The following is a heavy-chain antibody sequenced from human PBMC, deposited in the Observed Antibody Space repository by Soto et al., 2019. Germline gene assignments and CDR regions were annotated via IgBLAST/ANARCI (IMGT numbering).Heavy chain of an antibody. V-gene: IGHV1-69*08. CDR2: IIPIFGIT. D-gene: IGHD2-2*01. CDR3: AREDRDRETGLVPAAIDGMDV. CDR1: GGTFSRYT. Sequence: QVQLVQSGAEVKKPGSSVKVSCKASGGTFSRYTMTWVRQAPGHGLEWMGRIIPIFGITTYAQKFQGRVTITADEPTSTANRELSSLRSEDTAVYYCAREDRDRETGLVPAAIDGMDVWGQGTTVTVSS. J-gene: IGHJ6*02.